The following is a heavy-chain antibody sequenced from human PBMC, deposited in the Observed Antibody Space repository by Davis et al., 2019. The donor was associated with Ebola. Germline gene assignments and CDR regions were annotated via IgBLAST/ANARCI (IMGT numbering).Heavy chain of an antibody. J-gene: IGHJ4*02. CDR1: GGSIISSSSY. V-gene: IGHV4-39*01. CDR2: IYYSGIT. Sequence: MPGGSLRLSCTVSGGSIISSSSYWGWIRQPPRKGLEWIGSIYYSGITYYNPSLKSRVTISVDTSKNQISLRLSSVTAADTAVYYCARAPHWTIAARPNDNWAQGTLVTVSS. D-gene: IGHD6-6*01. CDR3: ARAPHWTIAARPNDN.